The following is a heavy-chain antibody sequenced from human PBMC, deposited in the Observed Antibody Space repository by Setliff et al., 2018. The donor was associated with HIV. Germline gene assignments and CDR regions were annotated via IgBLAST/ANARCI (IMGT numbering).Heavy chain of an antibody. CDR3: ARGPSLQTTLFDY. CDR1: GGSIVRYY. Sequence: SETLSLTCTVSGGSIVRYYWTWIRQPPGKGLEWIGYIYYSGSTNYNPSLKSRVIISVDTSKMQFSLKLRSVTAADTAVYYCARGPSLQTTLFDYWGQGTLVTVSS. J-gene: IGHJ4*02. V-gene: IGHV4-59*01. CDR2: IYYSGST.